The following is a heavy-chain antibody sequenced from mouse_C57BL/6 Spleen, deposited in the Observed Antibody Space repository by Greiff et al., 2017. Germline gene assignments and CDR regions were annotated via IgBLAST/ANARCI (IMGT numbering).Heavy chain of an antibody. J-gene: IGHJ2*01. CDR3: ARHSLYYSNYVELAY. V-gene: IGHV5-6*01. CDR1: GFTFSSYG. Sequence: EVILVESGGDLVKPGGSLKLSCAASGFTFSSYGMSWVRQTPDKRLEWVAPISSGGSYTYYPDSVKGRFTISRDNAKNTLYLQMSSLKSEDTAMYYCARHSLYYSNYVELAYWVQGTTLPVSS. D-gene: IGHD2-5*01. CDR2: ISSGGSYT.